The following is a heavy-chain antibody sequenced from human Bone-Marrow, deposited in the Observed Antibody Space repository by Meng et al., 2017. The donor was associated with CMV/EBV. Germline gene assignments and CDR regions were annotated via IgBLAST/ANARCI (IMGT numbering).Heavy chain of an antibody. D-gene: IGHD6-19*01. Sequence: GGSLRLSCAASGFTFSSYGMHWVRQALGKGLEWVAVIWYDGSNKYYADSVKGRFTSSRDNSKNTLYLQMNSLRAEDTAVYYCAKLGAVAGPLRDYGMDVWGQGTTVTVSS. CDR1: GFTFSSYG. CDR3: AKLGAVAGPLRDYGMDV. J-gene: IGHJ6*02. CDR2: IWYDGSNK. V-gene: IGHV3-33*06.